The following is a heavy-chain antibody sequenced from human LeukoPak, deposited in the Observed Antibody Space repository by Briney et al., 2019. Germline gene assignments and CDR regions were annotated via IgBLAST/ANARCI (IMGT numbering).Heavy chain of an antibody. Sequence: SETLSLTCTVSGGSVSNYYWSWIRQPPGKGLEWIGDIFYSGSTNYNPSLKSRVTISIDTSKNQFSLELSSVTAADSAVYYCARPPLLDYWGQGTLVTASS. J-gene: IGHJ4*02. CDR2: IFYSGST. CDR1: GGSVSNYY. V-gene: IGHV4-59*08. CDR3: ARPPLLDY.